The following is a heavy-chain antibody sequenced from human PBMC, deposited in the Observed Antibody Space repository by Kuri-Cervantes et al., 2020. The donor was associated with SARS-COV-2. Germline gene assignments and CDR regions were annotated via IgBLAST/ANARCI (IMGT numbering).Heavy chain of an antibody. CDR2: ISSSSSTI. Sequence: GESLKISCAASGFTFSSYSMNWVRQAPGKGLEWVSYISSSSSTIYYADSVKGRFTISRDNAKNSLYLQMNSLRDEDTAVYYCAKDALPTYYYDSSGSSLDYWGQGTLVTVSS. V-gene: IGHV3-48*02. D-gene: IGHD3-22*01. CDR1: GFTFSSYS. CDR3: AKDALPTYYYDSSGSSLDY. J-gene: IGHJ4*02.